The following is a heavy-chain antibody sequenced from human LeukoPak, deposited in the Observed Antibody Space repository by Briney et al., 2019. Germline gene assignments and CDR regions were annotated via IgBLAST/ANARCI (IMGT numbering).Heavy chain of an antibody. CDR1: GFTFSSYE. J-gene: IGHJ4*02. CDR2: ISSSGSTI. V-gene: IGHV3-48*03. CDR3: AQITMVRGVDY. D-gene: IGHD3-10*01. Sequence: PGGSLRLSCAASGFTFSSYEMNWVRQAPGKGLEWVSYISSSGSTIYYADSVKGRFTISRDNARNSLYLQMNSLRAEDTAVYYCAQITMVRGVDYWGQGTLVTVSS.